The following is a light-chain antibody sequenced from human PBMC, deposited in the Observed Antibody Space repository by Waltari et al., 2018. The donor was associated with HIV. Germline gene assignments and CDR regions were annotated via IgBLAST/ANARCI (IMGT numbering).Light chain of an antibody. CDR1: QSISNN. CDR3: HQYNNWPRT. V-gene: IGKV3-15*01. Sequence: EIVMTQSPATLSVSPGERATLSCRASQSISNNVAWYQQKPGQAPRSLINAASTRATGIPARFSGSGSGTEFTLTISSLQSEDLAVYYCHQYNNWPRTFGQGTKVEIK. J-gene: IGKJ1*01. CDR2: AAS.